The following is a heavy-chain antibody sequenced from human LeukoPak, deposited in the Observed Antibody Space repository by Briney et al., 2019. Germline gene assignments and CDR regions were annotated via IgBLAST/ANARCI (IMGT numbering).Heavy chain of an antibody. CDR2: ISGSGGST. D-gene: IGHD3-10*01. Sequence: TGGSLRLSCAASGFTFSSYAMSWVRQAPGKGLEWVSAISGSGGSTYYADSVKGRFTISRDNAKNSLYLQMNSLRAEDTALYYCATLPMVRRPMDVWGQGTTVTVSS. J-gene: IGHJ6*02. V-gene: IGHV3-23*01. CDR3: ATLPMVRRPMDV. CDR1: GFTFSSYA.